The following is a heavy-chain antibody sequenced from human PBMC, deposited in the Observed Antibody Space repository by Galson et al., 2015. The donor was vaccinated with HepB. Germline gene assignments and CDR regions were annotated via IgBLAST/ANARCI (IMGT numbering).Heavy chain of an antibody. D-gene: IGHD3-22*01. CDR3: ARELLYYDSSGYYYVSRYFDL. V-gene: IGHV1-69*13. CDR2: IIPIFGIA. J-gene: IGHJ2*01. CDR1: GGTFSSYA. Sequence: SVKVSCKASGGTFSSYAISWVRQAPGQGLEWMGGIIPIFGIANYAQKFQGRVTITADESTSTAYMELSSLRSEDTAVYYCARELLYYDSSGYYYVSRYFDLWGRGTLVTVSS.